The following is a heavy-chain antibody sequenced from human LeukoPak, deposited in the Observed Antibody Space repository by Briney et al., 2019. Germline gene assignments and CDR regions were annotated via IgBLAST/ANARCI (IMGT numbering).Heavy chain of an antibody. Sequence: ASVTVSCKVSGYTVTELSMHWVRQAPGQGLEWMGWISAYNGNTNYAQKLQGRVTMTTDTSTSTAYMELRSLRSDDTAVYYCARNRKVGYMDVWGKGTTVTVSS. CDR2: ISAYNGNT. J-gene: IGHJ6*03. CDR3: ARNRKVGYMDV. V-gene: IGHV1-18*01. CDR1: GYTVTELS. D-gene: IGHD1-26*01.